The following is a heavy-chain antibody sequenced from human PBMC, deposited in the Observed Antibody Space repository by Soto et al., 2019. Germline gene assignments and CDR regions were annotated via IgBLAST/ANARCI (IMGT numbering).Heavy chain of an antibody. V-gene: IGHV3-23*01. D-gene: IGHD6-6*01. Sequence: GGSLRLSCAASGFTFSSYAMSWVRQAPGKGLEWVSAISGSGGSAYYADPVKGRFTISRDNSKNTLYLQMNSLRAEDTAVYYCAKDPSPGYYYYGMDVWGQGTTVTVSS. CDR3: AKDPSPGYYYYGMDV. CDR2: ISGSGGSA. CDR1: GFTFSSYA. J-gene: IGHJ6*02.